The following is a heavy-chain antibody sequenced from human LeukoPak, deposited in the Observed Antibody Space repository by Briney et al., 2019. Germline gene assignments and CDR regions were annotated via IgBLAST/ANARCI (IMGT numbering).Heavy chain of an antibody. CDR2: INPNRGGT. CDR1: GYTFTCYY. J-gene: IGHJ4*02. V-gene: IGHV1-2*04. Sequence: GASVKVSRKASGYTFTCYYMHGVRQARGQGGEWMGWINPNRGGTNYAQKFQGWVTMTRDTSISTAYMELSRLRSDDTAVYYCARGRNYYGSGSYYHFDYWGQGTLVTVSS. CDR3: ARGRNYYGSGSYYHFDY. D-gene: IGHD3-10*01.